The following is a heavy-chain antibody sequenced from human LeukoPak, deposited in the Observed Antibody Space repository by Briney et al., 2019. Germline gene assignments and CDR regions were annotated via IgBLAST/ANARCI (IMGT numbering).Heavy chain of an antibody. D-gene: IGHD6-6*01. Sequence: SETLSLTCAVYGGSFSGYYWSWIRQPPGKGLEWIGEINHSGSTNYNPSLKSRVTISVDTSKNQFSLKLSSVTAADTAVYYCARESGSYSSSYRFDYWGQGTLVTVSS. CDR3: ARESGSYSSSYRFDY. V-gene: IGHV4-34*01. CDR2: INHSGST. CDR1: GGSFSGYY. J-gene: IGHJ4*02.